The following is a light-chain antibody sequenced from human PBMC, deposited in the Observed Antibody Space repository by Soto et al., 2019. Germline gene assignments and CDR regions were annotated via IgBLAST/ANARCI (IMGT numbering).Light chain of an antibody. J-gene: IGLJ3*02. CDR3: AAWDDNLIGWV. V-gene: IGLV1-44*01. Sequence: QSVLTQPPSASGTPGQRVTISCSGSSANIGKNIVNWYQQLPGTAPKLLIYTNDQRPLGVPDRFSGSKSGTSASLAISGLQSGDEAAYYCAAWDDNLIGWVFGGGTKLTVL. CDR2: TND. CDR1: SANIGKNI.